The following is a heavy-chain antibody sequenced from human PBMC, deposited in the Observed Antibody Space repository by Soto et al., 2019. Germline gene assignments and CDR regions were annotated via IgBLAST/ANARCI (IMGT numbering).Heavy chain of an antibody. Sequence: EVQLVESGGGLVKPGGSLRLSCAASGFTFSSYSMNWVRQAPGKGLEWVSSISSSSSYIYYADSVKGRFTISRDNAKNSLYLQMNSLRAEDTAVYYCATSRTRDYDFWSGYYDYWGQGTLVTVSS. V-gene: IGHV3-21*01. J-gene: IGHJ4*02. CDR2: ISSSSSYI. CDR3: ATSRTRDYDFWSGYYDY. D-gene: IGHD3-3*01. CDR1: GFTFSSYS.